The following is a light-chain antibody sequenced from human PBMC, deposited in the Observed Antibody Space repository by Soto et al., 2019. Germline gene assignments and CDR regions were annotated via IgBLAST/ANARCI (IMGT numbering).Light chain of an antibody. J-gene: IGKJ4*01. CDR3: QQSYRTPLT. CDR2: AAS. CDR1: QSISSY. V-gene: IGKV1-39*01. Sequence: DLQLTQSPSSLSESVGDRFTITCRASQSISSYLNWYQQKQGKXPKXXIHAASSLQSGVPSRFSVIAYGTAGTINLRSLQPEDGKTYDGQQSYRTPLTFGGGTKVEI.